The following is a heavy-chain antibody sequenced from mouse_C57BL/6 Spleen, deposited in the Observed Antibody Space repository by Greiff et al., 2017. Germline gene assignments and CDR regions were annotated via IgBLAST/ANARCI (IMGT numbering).Heavy chain of an antibody. D-gene: IGHD2-3*01. Sequence: VKLQQPGAELVKPGASVKVSCKASGYTFTSYWMHWVKQRPGQGLEWIGRIHPSDSDTNYNQKFKGKATLTVDKSSSTAYMQLSSLTSEDSAVYYCAILYDGYSAFAYWGQGTLVTVSA. CDR2: IHPSDSDT. V-gene: IGHV1-74*01. CDR3: AILYDGYSAFAY. J-gene: IGHJ3*01. CDR1: GYTFTSYW.